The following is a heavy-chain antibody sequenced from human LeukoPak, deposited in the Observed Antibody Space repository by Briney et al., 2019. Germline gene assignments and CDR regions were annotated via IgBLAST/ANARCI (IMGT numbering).Heavy chain of an antibody. Sequence: ASGKVSCKASGYTFTNYYIHWVRQAPGQGLEWMGIINPSGGSPTYAQNFQGRGTMTRDTSTSTVYMELSSLRSEDTAVYYCARNYDGGWFDPWGQGTLVTVSP. CDR1: GYTFTNYY. CDR3: ARNYDGGWFDP. D-gene: IGHD3-3*01. J-gene: IGHJ5*02. V-gene: IGHV1-46*01. CDR2: INPSGGSP.